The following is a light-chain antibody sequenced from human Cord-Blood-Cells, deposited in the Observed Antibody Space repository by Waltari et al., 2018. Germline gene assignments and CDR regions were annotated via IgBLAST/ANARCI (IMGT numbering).Light chain of an antibody. CDR1: QSVSSSY. CDR3: QQYGSSPRT. V-gene: IGKV3-20*01. Sequence: EIVLTQSPGTLSLSPGARATLSCRASQSVSSSYLAWYQQKPGKAPRLLIYGASSRATGIPDRFSGSGSGTDFTLTISRLEPEDFAVYYCQQYGSSPRTFGQGTKLEIK. J-gene: IGKJ2*01. CDR2: GAS.